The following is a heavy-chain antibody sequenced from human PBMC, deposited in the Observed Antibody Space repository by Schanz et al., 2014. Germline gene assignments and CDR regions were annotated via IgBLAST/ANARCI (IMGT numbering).Heavy chain of an antibody. CDR3: ARGGPAYYFDD. Sequence: VQLLESGGGLVQPGGSLRLSCAASTFTFSSDWMSWVRQAPGKGLEWVANIKEDGSVKDYVDSVKGRFTISRDNAKNSLYLQMNSLRAEDTAVYYCARGGPAYYFDDWGQGTLVTVSS. CDR1: TFTFSSDW. CDR2: IKEDGSVK. J-gene: IGHJ4*02. V-gene: IGHV3-7*02.